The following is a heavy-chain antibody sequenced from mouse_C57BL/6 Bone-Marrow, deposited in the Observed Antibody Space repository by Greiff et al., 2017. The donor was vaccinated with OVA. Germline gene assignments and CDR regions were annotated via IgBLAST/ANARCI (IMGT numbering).Heavy chain of an antibody. CDR1: GYTFTDYE. CDR2: IDPETGGT. Sequence: VKLQESGAELVRPGASVTLSCKASGYTFTDYEMHWVKQTPVHGLEWIGAIDPETGGTAYNQKFKGKAILTADKSSSTAYMELRSLTSEDSAVYYCTRSWDSWFAYWGQGTLVTVSA. D-gene: IGHD4-1*01. J-gene: IGHJ3*01. CDR3: TRSWDSWFAY. V-gene: IGHV1-15*01.